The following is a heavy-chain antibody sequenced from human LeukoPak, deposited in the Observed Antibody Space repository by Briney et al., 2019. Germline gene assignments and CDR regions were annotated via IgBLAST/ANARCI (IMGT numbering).Heavy chain of an antibody. D-gene: IGHD6-19*01. V-gene: IGHV1-69*02. CDR1: GGTFSSYT. CDR2: IIPTLGIA. Sequence: SVKVSCKASGGTFSSYTISWVRQAPGQGLEWMGRIIPTLGIANYAQKFQGRVTITADKSTSTAYMELSSLRSEDTAVYCCARGVVAGKRGDLAFDIWGQGTMVTVSS. CDR3: ARGVVAGKRGDLAFDI. J-gene: IGHJ3*02.